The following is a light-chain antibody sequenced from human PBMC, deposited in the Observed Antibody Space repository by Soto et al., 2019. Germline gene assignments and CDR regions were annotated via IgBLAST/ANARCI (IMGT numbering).Light chain of an antibody. J-gene: IGKJ1*01. CDR1: QSVSND. CDR3: QQYYGWPPRWT. V-gene: IGKV3-15*01. Sequence: EIVMTQSPATLSVSPGERATLTCRASQSVSNDLAWYQHKPGQAPMLLIYGASTRATGIPARFSGSGSGTEFTLTLSSLQSEDFGVYFCQQYYGWPPRWTLGHGTKVEVK. CDR2: GAS.